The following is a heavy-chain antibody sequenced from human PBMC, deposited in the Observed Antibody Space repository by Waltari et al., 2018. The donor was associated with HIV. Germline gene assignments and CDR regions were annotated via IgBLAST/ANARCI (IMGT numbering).Heavy chain of an antibody. Sequence: QITLKESGPTIVTHPHTLTLTCTFPRFSLSTSGVCVVWLRQPPGKAPEWLAPIYWDDDKRYSPSLKSRLTITKDTSKNQVVLTMTNMDPVDTATYYCVHTTGLYCTTTYCRTFYSGKDVWGQGTTVTVS. D-gene: IGHD2-8*01. CDR3: VHTTGLYCTTTYCRTFYSGKDV. J-gene: IGHJ6*02. CDR2: IYWDDDK. V-gene: IGHV2-5*02. CDR1: RFSLSTSGVC.